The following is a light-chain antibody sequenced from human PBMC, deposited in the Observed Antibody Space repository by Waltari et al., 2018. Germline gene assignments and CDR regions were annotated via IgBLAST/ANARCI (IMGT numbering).Light chain of an antibody. CDR2: DDS. Sequence: SYVLTQPPSVSVAPVKPPSITCGGKDIGSKSVHGYQQKPGQAPGLVVYDDSERPSGIPERFSGSKSGDTATLTISRVEAGDEADYYCQVYYPNSDHVVFGGGTKLTVL. CDR1: DIGSKS. J-gene: IGLJ2*01. V-gene: IGLV3-21*03. CDR3: QVYYPNSDHVV.